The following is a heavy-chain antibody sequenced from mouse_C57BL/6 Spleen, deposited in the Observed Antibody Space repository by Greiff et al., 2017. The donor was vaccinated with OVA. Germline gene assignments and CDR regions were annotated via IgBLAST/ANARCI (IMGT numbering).Heavy chain of an antibody. Sequence: VQLQQPGAELVKPGASVKMSCKASGYTFTSYWITWVKQRPGQGLEWIGDIYPGSGSTNYNEKFKSKATLTVDTASITAYMQLSSLTSEDSAVYCCARGKAEATVDYWGKGTSLTVSS. V-gene: IGHV1-55*01. J-gene: IGHJ2*02. D-gene: IGHD3-2*02. CDR3: ARGKAEATVDY. CDR1: GYTFTSYW. CDR2: IYPGSGST.